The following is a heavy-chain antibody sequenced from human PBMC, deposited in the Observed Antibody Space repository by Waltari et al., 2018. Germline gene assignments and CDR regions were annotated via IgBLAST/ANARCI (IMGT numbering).Heavy chain of an antibody. D-gene: IGHD5-18*01. CDR3: ARDKGVDTAMVDAFDI. CDR1: GGSFSGYY. Sequence: QVQLQQWGAGLLKPSETLSLTCAVYGGSFSGYYWSWIRQPPGKGLEWIGEINHSGSTNYNPSLKSRVTISVDTSKNQFSLKLSSVTAADTAVYYCARDKGVDTAMVDAFDIWGQGTMVTVSS. CDR2: INHSGST. J-gene: IGHJ3*02. V-gene: IGHV4-34*01.